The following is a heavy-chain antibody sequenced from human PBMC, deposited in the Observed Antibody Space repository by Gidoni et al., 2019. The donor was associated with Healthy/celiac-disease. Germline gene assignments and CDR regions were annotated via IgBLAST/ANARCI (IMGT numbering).Heavy chain of an antibody. CDR3: AKLPRGSRIAAAGPNWFDP. Sequence: EVQLLESGGGLVQPGGSLRPSCAASRFTFRSYAMSWVRQAPGKGLEWVSAIRGSGGSTYYADSVKGRFTISRDNSKNTLYLQMNSLRAEDTDVYYCAKLPRGSRIAAAGPNWFDPWGQGTLVTVSS. CDR1: RFTFRSYA. CDR2: IRGSGGST. J-gene: IGHJ5*02. D-gene: IGHD6-13*01. V-gene: IGHV3-23*01.